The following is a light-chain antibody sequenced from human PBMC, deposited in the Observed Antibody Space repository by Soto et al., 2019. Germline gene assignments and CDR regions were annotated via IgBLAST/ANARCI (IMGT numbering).Light chain of an antibody. CDR2: AAS. Sequence: DVQMTQSPSSLSASVGDTVTITCRASQGIAFYLAWFQQRPGKPPNLLISAASNLQSGVPSRFSGSGSGTDFTLTISSLQPEDFATYFCQKYDTVPFTFGPGTRV. J-gene: IGKJ3*01. V-gene: IGKV1-27*01. CDR3: QKYDTVPFT. CDR1: QGIAFY.